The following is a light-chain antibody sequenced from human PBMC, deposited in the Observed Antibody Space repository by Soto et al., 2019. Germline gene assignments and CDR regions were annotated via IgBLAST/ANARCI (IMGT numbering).Light chain of an antibody. Sequence: EIVLKQSPGTLSLYPGERATLSCRASQSFSSSYLAWYQQKPGQAPRLLIFGASRRATGIPDRFSGSGSGANFTLTISRLEPEDFAVYYCQQYGKLPRTFGQGTNVDIK. V-gene: IGKV3-20*01. CDR3: QQYGKLPRT. J-gene: IGKJ1*01. CDR1: QSFSSSY. CDR2: GAS.